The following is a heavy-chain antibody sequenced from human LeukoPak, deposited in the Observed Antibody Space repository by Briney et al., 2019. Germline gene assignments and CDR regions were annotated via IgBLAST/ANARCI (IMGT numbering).Heavy chain of an antibody. CDR3: ITPLPYSAQ. CDR1: GFTFSSYA. J-gene: IGHJ4*02. V-gene: IGHV3-15*07. D-gene: IGHD2-21*01. Sequence: GRSLRLSCAASGFTFSSYAMHWVRQAPGKGPEWVGRIKPKTDGETTEYAAPVKDRFSISRDDSKSMMYLQMNSLKTEDTAVYYCITPLPYSAQGGQGTLVTVSS. CDR2: IKPKTDGETT.